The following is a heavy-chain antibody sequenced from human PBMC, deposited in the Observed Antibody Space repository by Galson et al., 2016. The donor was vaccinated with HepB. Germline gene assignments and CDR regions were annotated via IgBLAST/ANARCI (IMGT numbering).Heavy chain of an antibody. CDR3: ARVGYCTSAGCYSNGMDV. D-gene: IGHD2-15*01. Sequence: SVKVSCKASGYTFTSYDINWVRQATGQGLEWMGWISAYSGNTIDAENMEGRVTLTTDTSTSTAYMELTNLRSDDTAVYYCARVGYCTSAGCYSNGMDVWGQGTTVAVSS. CDR1: GYTFTSYD. V-gene: IGHV1-18*01. J-gene: IGHJ6*02. CDR2: ISAYSGNT.